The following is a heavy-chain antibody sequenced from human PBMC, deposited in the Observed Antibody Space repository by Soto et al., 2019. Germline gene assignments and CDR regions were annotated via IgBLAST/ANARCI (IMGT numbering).Heavy chain of an antibody. CDR3: TRDASRDSSARGWFDP. Sequence: SVKVSFKASGGTFSSSAISWVRQARGQGLEWMGGIIPIFGTANYAQKFEGRVTITADESTSTAYMELSSLRSEDTAVYYCTRDASRDSSARGWFDPWGPGTLVTVSS. CDR2: IIPIFGTA. V-gene: IGHV1-69*13. J-gene: IGHJ5*02. CDR1: GGTFSSSA. D-gene: IGHD6-13*01.